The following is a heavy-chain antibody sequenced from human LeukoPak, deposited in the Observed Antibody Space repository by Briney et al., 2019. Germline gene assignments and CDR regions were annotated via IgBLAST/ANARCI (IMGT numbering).Heavy chain of an antibody. CDR1: GGSFSGYY. D-gene: IGHD2-2*01. CDR2: INHSGST. CDR3: AGAPTTRYCSSTSCYAYDY. Sequence: PSETLSLTCAVYGGSFSGYYWSWIRQPPGKGLEWIGEINHSGSTNYNPSLKSRVTISVDTSKNQFSLKLSSVTAADTAVYYCAGAPTTRYCSSTSCYAYDYWGQGTLVTVSS. V-gene: IGHV4-34*01. J-gene: IGHJ4*02.